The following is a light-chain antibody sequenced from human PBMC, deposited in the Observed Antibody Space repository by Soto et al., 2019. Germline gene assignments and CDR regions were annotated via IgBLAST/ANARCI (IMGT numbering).Light chain of an antibody. CDR3: QHYGIVWT. J-gene: IGKJ1*01. Sequence: DIQMTQSPPTLSASVGDRVTITCRASQSISNKLAWYQQKPGKAPKVLIFDGSNLDSGVPSRFSASGSGTEFSLTISSLQPDESATYDFQHYGIVWTFCQGTMVEV. V-gene: IGKV1-5*01. CDR1: QSISNK. CDR2: DGS.